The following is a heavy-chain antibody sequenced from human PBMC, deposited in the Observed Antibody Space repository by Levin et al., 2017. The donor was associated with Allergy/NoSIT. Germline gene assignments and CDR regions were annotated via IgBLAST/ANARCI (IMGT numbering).Heavy chain of an antibody. CDR2: IKQDGSEK. D-gene: IGHD2-2*01. V-gene: IGHV3-7*01. CDR3: ARNLYCSSTSCYRGGMDV. CDR1: GFTFSSYW. Sequence: GESLKISCAASGFTFSSYWMSWVRQAPGKGLEWVANIKQDGSEKYYVDSVKGRFTISRDNAKNSLYLQMNSLRAEDTAVYYCARNLYCSSTSCYRGGMDVWGQGTTVTVSS. J-gene: IGHJ6*02.